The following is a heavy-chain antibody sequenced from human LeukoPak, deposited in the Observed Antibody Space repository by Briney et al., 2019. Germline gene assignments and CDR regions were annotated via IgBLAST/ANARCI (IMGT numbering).Heavy chain of an antibody. J-gene: IGHJ4*02. CDR3: AREEIRENIFDY. CDR1: GFTFSSYA. Sequence: GGSLRLSCAASGFTFSSYAMHWVRQAPGKGLEWVAVISYDGSNKYYADSVKGRFTISRDNAKNSLYLQMNSLRAEDTAVYYCAREEIRENIFDYWGQGTLVTVSS. V-gene: IGHV3-30*04. CDR2: ISYDGSNK. D-gene: IGHD3-10*01.